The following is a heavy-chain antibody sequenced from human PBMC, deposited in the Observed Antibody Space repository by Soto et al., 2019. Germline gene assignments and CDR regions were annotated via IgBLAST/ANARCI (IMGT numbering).Heavy chain of an antibody. J-gene: IGHJ3*02. CDR1: GGSISSGGYY. CDR2: IYYSGTT. D-gene: IGHD5-12*01. CDR3: ARDESATDAFDI. V-gene: IGHV4-31*03. Sequence: QVQLQESGPGLVKPSQTLSLTCTVSGGSISSGGYYWSWIRQNPGKGLEWIGYIYYSGTTNYNPSLKSRLTISVDTSKNHFSLKLNSMTAADTAVYYCARDESATDAFDIWGQGTMVTVSS.